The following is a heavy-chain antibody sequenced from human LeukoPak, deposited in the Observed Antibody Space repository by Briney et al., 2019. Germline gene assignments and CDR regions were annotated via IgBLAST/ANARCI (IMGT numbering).Heavy chain of an antibody. Sequence: SETLSLTCTVSGGSISSYYWSWIRQPPGKGLEWIGYIYYSGSTNYNPSLKSRVTISVDTSKNQFSLKLSSVTAADTAVYYCARDLGSWYSSRNYYGMDVWGLGTTVTVSS. CDR3: ARDLGSWYSSRNYYGMDV. D-gene: IGHD6-13*01. CDR1: GGSISSYY. CDR2: IYYSGST. J-gene: IGHJ6*02. V-gene: IGHV4-59*01.